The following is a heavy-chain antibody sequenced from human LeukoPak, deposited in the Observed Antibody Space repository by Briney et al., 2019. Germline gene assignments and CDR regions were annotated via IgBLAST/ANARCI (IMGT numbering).Heavy chain of an antibody. D-gene: IGHD3-9*01. V-gene: IGHV1-18*01. CDR1: GYTFISCG. Sequence: ASVKVSCKASGYTFISCGTSWVRQAPGQGLEWMGWISTYNGNTNYAQKVQGRVTMTTDTSTSTVFMELRSLRSDDTAVYYCARGDDILTGYYRGFDYWGQGTLVTVSS. CDR3: ARGDDILTGYYRGFDY. J-gene: IGHJ4*02. CDR2: ISTYNGNT.